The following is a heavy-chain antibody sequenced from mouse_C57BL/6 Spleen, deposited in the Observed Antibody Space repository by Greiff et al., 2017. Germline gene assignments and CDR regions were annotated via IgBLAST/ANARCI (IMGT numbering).Heavy chain of an antibody. CDR2: IYPGDGDT. CDR1: GYAFSSSW. D-gene: IGHD2-4*01. J-gene: IGHJ2*01. CDR3: AYDYDAYYFDY. Sequence: QVQLQQSGPELVKPGASVKISCKASGYAFSSSWMNWVKQRPGKGLEWIGRIYPGDGDTNYNGKFKGKATLTADKSSSTAYMQLSSLTSEDSAVYFCAYDYDAYYFDYWGQGTTLTVSS. V-gene: IGHV1-82*01.